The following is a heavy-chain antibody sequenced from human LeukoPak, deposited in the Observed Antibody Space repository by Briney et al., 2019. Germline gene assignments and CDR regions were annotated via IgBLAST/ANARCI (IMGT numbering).Heavy chain of an antibody. V-gene: IGHV3-30*02. J-gene: IGHJ6*03. CDR1: GFTFRNYG. D-gene: IGHD2-8*02. CDR3: AKDPGASVPGFYMDV. Sequence: PGGSLRLSCAASGFTFRNYGMHWVRQATGKGLECVSFIWSDGNSKFYADSVKGRFTISRDNSKNMLYLQMDSLRPEDTAVFYCAKDPGASVPGFYMDVWGKGTTVTVSS. CDR2: IWSDGNSK.